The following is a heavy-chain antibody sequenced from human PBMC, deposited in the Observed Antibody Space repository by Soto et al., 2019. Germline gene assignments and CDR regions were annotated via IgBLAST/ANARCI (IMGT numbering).Heavy chain of an antibody. Sequence: GSLRLSCAASGFPVRSSSMNWVRQAPGKGLEWLSSISSSSYYIFYAGSVQGRFTISRDNAKNSLYLQMNSLRAEDTAVYYCARDLGEVSAFWGQGTPVTVSS. J-gene: IGHJ4*02. V-gene: IGHV3-21*01. CDR2: ISSSSYYI. CDR1: GFPVRSSS. CDR3: ARDLGEVSAF. D-gene: IGHD3-10*01.